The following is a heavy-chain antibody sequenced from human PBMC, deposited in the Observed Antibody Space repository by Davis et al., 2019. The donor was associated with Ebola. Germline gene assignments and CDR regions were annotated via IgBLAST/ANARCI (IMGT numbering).Heavy chain of an antibody. J-gene: IGHJ3*02. CDR3: ARGYCSGGSCSLDAFDI. CDR2: IIPILGIA. D-gene: IGHD2-15*01. Sequence: SVKVSCKASGYTFTSYAISWVRQAPGQGLEWMGRIIPILGIANYAQKFQGRVTITADKSTSTAYMELSSLRSEDTAVYYCARGYCSGGSCSLDAFDIWGQGTMVTVSS. CDR1: GYTFTSYA. V-gene: IGHV1-69*04.